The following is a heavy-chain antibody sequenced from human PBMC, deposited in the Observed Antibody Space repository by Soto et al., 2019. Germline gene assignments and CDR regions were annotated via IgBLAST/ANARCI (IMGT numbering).Heavy chain of an antibody. Sequence: SVKVSCKASGFTFTSSAVQWVRQARGQRLEWIGWIVVGSGNTNYAQKFQERVTITRDMSTSTAYMELSSLRSEDTAVYYCARDLGGYCSGGSCYLVDAFDIWGQGTMVTVSS. D-gene: IGHD2-15*01. CDR2: IVVGSGNT. CDR1: GFTFTSSA. J-gene: IGHJ3*02. CDR3: ARDLGGYCSGGSCYLVDAFDI. V-gene: IGHV1-58*01.